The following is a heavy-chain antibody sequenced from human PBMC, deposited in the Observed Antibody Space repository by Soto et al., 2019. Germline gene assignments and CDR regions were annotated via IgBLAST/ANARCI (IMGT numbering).Heavy chain of an antibody. CDR2: IYYSGST. CDR3: ARVFRVYSGFRIAVSRSNPPRSSGLDY. Sequence: NLSETLSLTCTVSGGSISSGDYYWSWIRQPPGKGLEWIGYIYYSGSTYYNPSLKSRVTISVDTSKNQFSLKLSSVTAADTAVYYCARVFRVYSGFRIAVSRSNPPRSSGLDYWGQGTLVTVSS. CDR1: GGSISSGDYY. J-gene: IGHJ4*02. D-gene: IGHD5-12*01. V-gene: IGHV4-30-4*01.